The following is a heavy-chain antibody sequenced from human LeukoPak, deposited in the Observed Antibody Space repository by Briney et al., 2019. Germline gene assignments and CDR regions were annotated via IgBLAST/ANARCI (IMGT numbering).Heavy chain of an antibody. J-gene: IGHJ5*02. Sequence: SETLSLTCTVSGGSISSYYWSWTRQPPGKGLEWIGSIYHSGSTSYNPSLKSRLTISVDTSKNQFSLKLNFVTAADTAMYYCARMFRSSWYINWFDPWGQGTLVTVSS. CDR1: GGSISSYY. CDR2: IYHSGST. D-gene: IGHD6-13*01. V-gene: IGHV4-59*08. CDR3: ARMFRSSWYINWFDP.